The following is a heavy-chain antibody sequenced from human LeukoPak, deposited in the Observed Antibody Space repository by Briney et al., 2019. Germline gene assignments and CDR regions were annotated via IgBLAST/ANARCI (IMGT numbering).Heavy chain of an antibody. CDR2: ISSNGGIT. CDR1: GFTFSSYA. Sequence: GGSLRLSCSASGFTFSSYAMHWVRQAPGKGLEYVSGISSNGGITYYADSVKGRFTISRGNSNNRLCLQMSSLRAEDTAVFYCVKDRGYSYGYPYNYYYYGMDVWGRGTTVTVSS. D-gene: IGHD5-18*01. V-gene: IGHV3-64*03. CDR3: VKDRGYSYGYPYNYYYYGMDV. J-gene: IGHJ6*02.